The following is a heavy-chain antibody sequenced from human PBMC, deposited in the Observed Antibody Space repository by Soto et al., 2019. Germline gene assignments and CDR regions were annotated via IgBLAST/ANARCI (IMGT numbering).Heavy chain of an antibody. D-gene: IGHD3-22*01. V-gene: IGHV4-31*03. CDR2: IYYSGST. CDR3: ARHGGIVRDAFDI. Sequence: SETLSLTCTVSGGSISSGGYYWSWIRQHPGKGLEWIGYIYYSGSTYYNPSLKSRVTISVDTSKNQFSLKLSSVTAADTAVYYCARHGGIVRDAFDIWGQGTMVTVSS. J-gene: IGHJ3*02. CDR1: GGSISSGGYY.